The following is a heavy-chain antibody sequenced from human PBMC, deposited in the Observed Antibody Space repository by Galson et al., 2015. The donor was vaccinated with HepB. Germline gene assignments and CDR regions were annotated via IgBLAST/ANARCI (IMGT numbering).Heavy chain of an antibody. J-gene: IGHJ6*02. D-gene: IGHD3-10*01. CDR2: IYYVGTSK. CDR3: ARDGGSGSTPSVTTKNNNYDFGMDV. Sequence: SLRLSCAASGFAFSSYAVHWFRQAPGKGLEWVAVIYYVGTSKYYADSAKGRFSTSRDNSKNTLSLQVSSLRVEDTAVYYCARDGGSGSTPSVTTKNNNYDFGMDVWGQGTTVTVSS. V-gene: IGHV3-33*01. CDR1: GFAFSSYA.